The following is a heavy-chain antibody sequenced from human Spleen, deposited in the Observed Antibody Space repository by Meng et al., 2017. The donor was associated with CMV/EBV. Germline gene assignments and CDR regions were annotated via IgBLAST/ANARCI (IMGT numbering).Heavy chain of an antibody. CDR3: AREVVGGLNFDY. J-gene: IGHJ4*02. CDR1: GFTFDGYG. CDR2: INWDGGST. V-gene: IGHV3-20*03. Sequence: SAASGFTFDGYGMSWVRQAPGKGLGWVSGINWDGGSTGYADSVKGRFTISRDNAKNSLYVQMNSLRGEDTALYYCAREVVGGLNFDYWGQGTLVTVSS. D-gene: IGHD1-26*01.